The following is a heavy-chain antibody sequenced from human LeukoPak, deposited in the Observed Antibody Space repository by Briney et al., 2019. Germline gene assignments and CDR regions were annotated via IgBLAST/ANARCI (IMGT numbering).Heavy chain of an antibody. Sequence: ASVKVSCKASGYTFTSYDINWVRQATGQGLEWMGWMTPNSGNTGYAQKFQGSVTMTRNTSISTAYMELSSLRSEDTAVYYCAREQGFDDAFDIRGQGTMVTVSS. J-gene: IGHJ3*02. D-gene: IGHD1/OR15-1a*01. V-gene: IGHV1-8*01. CDR1: GYTFTSYD. CDR2: MTPNSGNT. CDR3: AREQGFDDAFDI.